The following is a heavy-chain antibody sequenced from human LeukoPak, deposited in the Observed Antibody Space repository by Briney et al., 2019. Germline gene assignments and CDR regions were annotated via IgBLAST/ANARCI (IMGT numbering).Heavy chain of an antibody. J-gene: IGHJ6*03. Sequence: SETLSLTCTVSGGSLSSYYWSWIRQPPGKGLEWIGYIYYSGSTNYNPSLKSRVTISVDTSKNQFSLKLSSVTAADTAVYYCARARVGATIGYYYYMDVWGKGTTVTVSS. D-gene: IGHD1-26*01. CDR2: IYYSGST. CDR1: GGSLSSYY. CDR3: ARARVGATIGYYYYMDV. V-gene: IGHV4-59*01.